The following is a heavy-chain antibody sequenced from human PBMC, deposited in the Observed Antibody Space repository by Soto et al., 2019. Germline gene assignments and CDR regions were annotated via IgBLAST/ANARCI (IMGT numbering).Heavy chain of an antibody. Sequence: GSGPTLVNPTQTLTLTCTFSGFSLSTSGMRVSWIRQPPGKALEWLARIDWDDDKLYSTSLKTRLTISKDTSKNQVVLTMTNMDPVDTATCYCARSIVAAGNRWFDPWGQGTLVTVSS. CDR3: ARSIVAAGNRWFDP. D-gene: IGHD6-13*01. CDR1: GFSLSTSGMR. J-gene: IGHJ5*02. CDR2: IDWDDDK. V-gene: IGHV2-70*04.